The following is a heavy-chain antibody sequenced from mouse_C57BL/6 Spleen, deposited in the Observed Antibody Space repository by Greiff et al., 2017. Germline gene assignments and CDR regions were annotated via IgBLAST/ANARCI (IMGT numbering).Heavy chain of an antibody. V-gene: IGHV1-15*01. Sequence: QVQLQQSGAELVRPGASVTLSCKASGYTFTDYEMHWVKQTPVHGLEWIGAIDPDTGGTAYNQKFKGKAILTADKSSSTAYMELRSLTSEDSAVYYCTRWDRDDSWFAYWGQGTLVTVSA. J-gene: IGHJ3*01. D-gene: IGHD2-4*01. CDR1: GYTFTDYE. CDR3: TRWDRDDSWFAY. CDR2: IDPDTGGT.